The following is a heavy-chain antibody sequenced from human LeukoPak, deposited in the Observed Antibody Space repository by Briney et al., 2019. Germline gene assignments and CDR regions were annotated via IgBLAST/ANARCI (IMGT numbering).Heavy chain of an antibody. J-gene: IGHJ6*02. CDR3: ASYYDSSGYWDYYYGMDV. D-gene: IGHD3-22*01. V-gene: IGHV3-21*01. CDR1: GFTFSSYS. CDR2: ISSSSSYI. Sequence: EPGGSLRLSCAASGFTFSSYSTNWVRQAPGKGLEWVSSISSSSSYIYYADSVKGRFTISRDNAKNSLYLQMNSLRAEDTAVYYCASYYDSSGYWDYYYGMDVWGQGTTVTVSS.